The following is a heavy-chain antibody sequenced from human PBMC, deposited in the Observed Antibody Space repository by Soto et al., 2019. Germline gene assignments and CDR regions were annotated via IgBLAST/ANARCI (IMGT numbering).Heavy chain of an antibody. CDR3: ATDRSKFNRKERAFDY. D-gene: IGHD6-6*01. J-gene: IGHJ4*02. CDR1: GYTLTELS. V-gene: IGHV1-24*01. Sequence: ASVKVSCKVSGYTLTELSMHWVRQAPGKGLEWMGGFDPEDGETIYAQKFQSRVTMTEDTSTDTAYMELSSLRSEDTAVYYCATDRSKFNRKERAFDYWGQGTLVTVSS. CDR2: FDPEDGET.